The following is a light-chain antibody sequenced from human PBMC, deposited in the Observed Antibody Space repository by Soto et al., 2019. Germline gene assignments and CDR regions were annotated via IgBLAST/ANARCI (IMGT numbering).Light chain of an antibody. J-gene: IGKJ4*01. V-gene: IGKV3-20*01. Sequence: EIVLTQSPGTLSLSPGEGATLSCRASQSVSSYLAWYQQKVGQAPRLLIYGASSRATGTPARFSGGGSGTDVTLTINRLEAEDFAVYFCQQYGSSPLTFGGGTKVEIK. CDR3: QQYGSSPLT. CDR2: GAS. CDR1: QSVSSY.